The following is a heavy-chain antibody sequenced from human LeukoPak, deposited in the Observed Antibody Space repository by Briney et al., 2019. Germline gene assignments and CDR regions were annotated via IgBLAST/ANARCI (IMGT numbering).Heavy chain of an antibody. CDR3: AREGGYEQEGYGSYFDY. CDR1: GGTFSSYA. V-gene: IGHV1-69*05. Sequence: LRASVKVSCKASGGTFSSYAISWVRQAPGQGLERMGGIIPIFGTANYAQKFQGRVTITTDESTSTAYMELSSLRSEDTAVYYCAREGGYEQEGYGSYFDYWGQGTLVTVSS. CDR2: IIPIFGTA. J-gene: IGHJ4*02. D-gene: IGHD3-10*01.